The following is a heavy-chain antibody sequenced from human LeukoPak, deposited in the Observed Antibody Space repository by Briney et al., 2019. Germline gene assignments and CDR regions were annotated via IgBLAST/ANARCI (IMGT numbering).Heavy chain of an antibody. V-gene: IGHV3-7*01. J-gene: IGHJ4*02. CDR2: IKQDGSEK. CDR1: GFTFGSYW. Sequence: GGSLRLSCAASGFTFGSYWMSWVRQAPGKGLEWVANIKQDGSEKYYVDSVKGRFTISRDNAKNSLYLQMNSLRAEDTAVYYCARVSWYSSSWYDYWGQGTLVTVSS. CDR3: ARVSWYSSSWYDY. D-gene: IGHD6-13*01.